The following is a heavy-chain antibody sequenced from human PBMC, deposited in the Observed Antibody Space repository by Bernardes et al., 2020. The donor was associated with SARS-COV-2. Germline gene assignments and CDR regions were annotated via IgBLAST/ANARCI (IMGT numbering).Heavy chain of an antibody. J-gene: IGHJ4*02. D-gene: IGHD3-22*01. CDR1: GFSLTTSAVG. CDR2: IYRDDDK. CDR3: AHRRGGYYYDTSGSAFDH. V-gene: IGHV2-5*02. Sequence: SGPTLVKPKETLTLTCTFSGFSLTTSAVGVGWIRQPPGEALDWLAVIYRDDDKRYSPSRKSRLTISKDTSKNQVVLTMTNIDPADTATYYCAHRRGGYYYDTSGSAFDHWGQGILVTVSS.